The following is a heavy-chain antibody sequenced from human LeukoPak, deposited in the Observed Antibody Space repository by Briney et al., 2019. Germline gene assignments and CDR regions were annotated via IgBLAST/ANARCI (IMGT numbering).Heavy chain of an antibody. CDR2: INHSGST. CDR3: ARGYYGSGSHCCHMDV. V-gene: IGHV4-34*01. CDR1: VGSFSGYY. J-gene: IGHJ6*03. D-gene: IGHD3-10*01. Sequence: SETLSLTCAVYVGSFSGYYWSWIRQPPGKGLEWIGEINHSGSTNYNSSLKSRVTISVDTSKNQLSLKLSSVTAADTAVYYCARGYYGSGSHCCHMDVWGKGTTITVS.